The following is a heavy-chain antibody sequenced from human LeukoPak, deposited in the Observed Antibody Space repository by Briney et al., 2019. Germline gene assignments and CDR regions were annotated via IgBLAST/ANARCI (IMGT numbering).Heavy chain of an antibody. CDR2: IYYSGST. CDR3: ARETLGSSWSPNWFDP. V-gene: IGHV4-59*01. Sequence: SETLSLTCTVSGGSISSYYWSWIRQPPGKGLEWIGYIYYSGSTNYNPSLKSRVTISVDTSKNQFSLKLSSVTAADTAVYYCARETLGSSWSPNWFDPWGQGTLVTVSS. J-gene: IGHJ5*02. CDR1: GGSISSYY. D-gene: IGHD6-13*01.